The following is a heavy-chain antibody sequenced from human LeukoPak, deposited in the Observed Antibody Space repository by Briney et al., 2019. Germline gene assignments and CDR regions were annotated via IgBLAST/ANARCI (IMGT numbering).Heavy chain of an antibody. D-gene: IGHD3-10*01. CDR3: ARPLIDYYGSGSPPFDY. CDR2: ISSSSSTI. Sequence: GGSLRLSCAASGFTFSSYSMNWVRQAPGKGLEWVSYISSSSSTIYYADSVKGRFTISRGNAKNSLYLQMNSLRAEDTAVYYCARPLIDYYGSGSPPFDYWGQGTLVTVSS. CDR1: GFTFSSYS. J-gene: IGHJ4*02. V-gene: IGHV3-48*01.